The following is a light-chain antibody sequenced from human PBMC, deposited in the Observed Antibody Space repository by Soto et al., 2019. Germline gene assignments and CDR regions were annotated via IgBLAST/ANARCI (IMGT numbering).Light chain of an antibody. V-gene: IGLV2-11*01. CDR1: SSDVGNYNY. Sequence: QSALTQPRSVSGSPGQSVTISCTGTSSDVGNYNYVSWYRQHPGKAPKLMIFDVAQRPSGVPDRFSGSKSGNTASLTISGLQAEDEADYYCCSYAGSYPGVFGGGTKLTVL. CDR3: CSYAGSYPGV. J-gene: IGLJ3*02. CDR2: DVA.